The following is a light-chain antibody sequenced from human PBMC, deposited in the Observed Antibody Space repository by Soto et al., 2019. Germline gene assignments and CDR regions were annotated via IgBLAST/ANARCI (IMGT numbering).Light chain of an antibody. J-gene: IGKJ1*01. V-gene: IGKV1-39*01. Sequence: DFHMTQSPSSLSASVGDMFTIACRASQSIRRYLNWYQQKPGKAPKLLIYAASSLQSGVPSRFSGSGYGTDFTLTISSMKTEDFATYYCQQSYSNTSTFGQGTKVDIK. CDR3: QQSYSNTST. CDR1: QSIRRY. CDR2: AAS.